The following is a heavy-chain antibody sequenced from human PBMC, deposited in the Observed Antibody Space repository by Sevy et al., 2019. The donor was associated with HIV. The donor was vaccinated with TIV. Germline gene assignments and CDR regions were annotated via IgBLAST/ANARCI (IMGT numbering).Heavy chain of an antibody. CDR3: ARDLGIAVADFDY. Sequence: GGSLRLSCAASGFTFSSYSMNWVRQAPGKGLEWVSYISSSSSTIYYEDSVKGRFTSSRENAKNSLYLQMNSLRAEDTAVYYCARDLGIAVADFDYWGQGTLVTVSS. J-gene: IGHJ4*02. CDR2: ISSSSSTI. D-gene: IGHD6-19*01. V-gene: IGHV3-48*01. CDR1: GFTFSSYS.